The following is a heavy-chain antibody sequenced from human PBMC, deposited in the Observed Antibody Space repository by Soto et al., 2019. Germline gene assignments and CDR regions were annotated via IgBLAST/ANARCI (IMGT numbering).Heavy chain of an antibody. D-gene: IGHD6-19*01. CDR2: SSAYNGNT. Sequence: GASVKVSCKASGYTFTSYGISWVRPAPGQGLEWMGWSSAYNGNTNYEQKLQGRVTMTTDTSTSTAYMELSSLGSDETAVDYCARAPGIAVAYAEYFQHWGQGTLVTVSS. CDR3: ARAPGIAVAYAEYFQH. J-gene: IGHJ1*01. V-gene: IGHV1-18*04. CDR1: GYTFTSYG.